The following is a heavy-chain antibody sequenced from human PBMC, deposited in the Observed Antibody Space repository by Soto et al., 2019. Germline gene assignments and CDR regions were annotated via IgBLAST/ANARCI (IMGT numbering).Heavy chain of an antibody. D-gene: IGHD1-26*01. Sequence: EVLLLESGGGLVQPGGSLRLSCAASGFTFSFYPMSWVRQAPGKGLEWGSGISSSAGTTDYADPVKGRFTTYIDNSTNTVYLQMDSLRAEDTAVYYCANWGKSGSDFWGQGTLVTVSS. J-gene: IGHJ4*02. CDR1: GFTFSFYP. V-gene: IGHV3-23*01. CDR3: ANWGKSGSDF. CDR2: ISSSAGTT.